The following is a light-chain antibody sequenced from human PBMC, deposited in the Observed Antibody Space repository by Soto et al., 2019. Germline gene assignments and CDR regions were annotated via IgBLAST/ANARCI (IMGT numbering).Light chain of an antibody. CDR3: ATWDGGLSGPFV. CDR2: TTN. CDR1: NSTIGSDI. V-gene: IGLV1-44*01. J-gene: IGLJ1*01. Sequence: QSVLTQAPSASGTTGQTAAISCCGSNSTIGSDIVNCYQMLPGAAPEVLINTTNQRPSGVPERFSGSKSGTSASLAISGLQSEDEANSSCATWDGGLSGPFVFGTGTKVTVL.